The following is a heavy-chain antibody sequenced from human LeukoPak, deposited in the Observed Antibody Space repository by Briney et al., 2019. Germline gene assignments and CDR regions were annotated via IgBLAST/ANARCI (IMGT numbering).Heavy chain of an antibody. Sequence: GASVKVSCKASGYTFTSNYIHWVRQAPGQGLEWMGMIYPRDGSTSYAQKFQDRVTVTRNTSTGTVHMELSGLRSEDTAVYYCARDQEGFDYWDQGTLVTVSS. CDR2: IYPRDGST. J-gene: IGHJ4*02. CDR3: ARDQEGFDY. V-gene: IGHV1-46*01. CDR1: GYTFTSNY.